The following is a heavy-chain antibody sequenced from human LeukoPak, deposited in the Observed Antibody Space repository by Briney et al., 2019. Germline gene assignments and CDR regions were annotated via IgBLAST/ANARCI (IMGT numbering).Heavy chain of an antibody. D-gene: IGHD3-22*01. CDR1: GGTFSSYA. CDR2: IIPILGIA. Sequence: GASVKVSCKASGGTFSSYAISWVRQAPGQGLEWMGRIIPILGIANYAQKFQGRVTITADKSTSTAYMELSSLRSEDTAVYYCARDNYYDSSGYYSGHYYYGMDVWGQGTTVTVSS. V-gene: IGHV1-69*04. CDR3: ARDNYYDSSGYYSGHYYYGMDV. J-gene: IGHJ6*02.